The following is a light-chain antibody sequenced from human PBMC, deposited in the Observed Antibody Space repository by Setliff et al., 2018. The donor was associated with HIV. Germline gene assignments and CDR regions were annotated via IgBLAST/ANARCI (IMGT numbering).Light chain of an antibody. J-gene: IGLJ1*01. V-gene: IGLV2-14*03. CDR3: SSYTSSKSHV. CDR1: SSDVGAYNQ. Sequence: QSALTQPASVSGSPGRSITISCTGTSSDVGAYNQVSWYQQHSGKAPKLMIYDVDQRPSGVSDRFSGSKSGNTASLTISGLQAEDDADYYCSSYTSSKSHVFGTGTKVTVL. CDR2: DVD.